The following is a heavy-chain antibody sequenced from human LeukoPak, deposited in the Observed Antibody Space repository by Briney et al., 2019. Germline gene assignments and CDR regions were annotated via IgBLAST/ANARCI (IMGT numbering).Heavy chain of an antibody. CDR1: GYSFTTYW. Sequence: GESLKISCKASGYSFTTYWIAWVRQMPGKGLEWMGSVYPGDSDTRYSPSFQGQVTISADKSISTAYLQWSSLKASDTAMYYCARHPSCRGGSCYYWFDPWGQGTLVTVSS. CDR2: VYPGDSDT. D-gene: IGHD2-15*01. CDR3: ARHPSCRGGSCYYWFDP. J-gene: IGHJ5*02. V-gene: IGHV5-51*01.